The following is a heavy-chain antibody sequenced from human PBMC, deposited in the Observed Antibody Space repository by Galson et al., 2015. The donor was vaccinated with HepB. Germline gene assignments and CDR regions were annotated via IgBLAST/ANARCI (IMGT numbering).Heavy chain of an antibody. J-gene: IGHJ3*02. CDR2: ISGSSGST. D-gene: IGHD6-13*01. CDR1: GFTFSIYA. Sequence: SLRLSCAASGFTFSIYAMNWVRQAPGKGLAWVSGISGSSGSTYYADSVKGRFTISRENSKNTLYLQMDSLRAEDTAVNYCAKVRSSWTGAFDIWGQGTMVTGSS. V-gene: IGHV3-23*01. CDR3: AKVRSSWTGAFDI.